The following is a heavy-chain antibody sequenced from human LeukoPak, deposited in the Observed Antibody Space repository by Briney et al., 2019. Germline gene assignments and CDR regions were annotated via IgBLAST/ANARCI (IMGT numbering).Heavy chain of an antibody. CDR1: GYSFTSYW. Sequence: GESLKISCKGSGYSFTSYWIGWVRPMPGKGLEWMGIIYPGDSATRYSPSFQGQVTISADTSISTAYLQWSGLEASDTAMYYCARRQYYGSGSYYKGYYFDYWGQGTLVTVSS. CDR3: ARRQYYGSGSYYKGYYFDY. D-gene: IGHD3-10*01. V-gene: IGHV5-51*01. CDR2: IYPGDSAT. J-gene: IGHJ4*02.